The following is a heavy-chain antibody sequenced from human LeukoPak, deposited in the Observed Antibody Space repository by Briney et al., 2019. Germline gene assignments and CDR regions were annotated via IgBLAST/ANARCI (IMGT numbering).Heavy chain of an antibody. CDR3: ARAVGYYYYMDV. Sequence: SETLSLTCTVSGGSISSYYWTWTRQPPGKGLEWIGYIYYSGSTNYNPSLKSRVTISVDTSKNQLSLKLTSVTAADTAVYYCARAVGYYYYMDVWGKGTTVTVSS. CDR2: IYYSGST. J-gene: IGHJ6*03. D-gene: IGHD2-15*01. CDR1: GGSISSYY. V-gene: IGHV4-59*01.